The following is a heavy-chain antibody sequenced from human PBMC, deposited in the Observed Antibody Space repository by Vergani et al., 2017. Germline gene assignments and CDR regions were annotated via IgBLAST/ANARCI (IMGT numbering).Heavy chain of an antibody. V-gene: IGHV1-69*06. J-gene: IGHJ4*02. D-gene: IGHD4-11*01. CDR2: IIPIFGTA. CDR3: ARDRGPYSGNDDY. Sequence: QVQLVQSGAEVKKPGSSVKVSCKASGGTFSSYAISWVRQAPGQGLEWMGGIIPIFGTANYAQKFQGRVTMTTDTSTSTAYMELRSLRSDDTAVYYCARDRGPYSGNDDYWGQGTLVTVSS. CDR1: GGTFSSYA.